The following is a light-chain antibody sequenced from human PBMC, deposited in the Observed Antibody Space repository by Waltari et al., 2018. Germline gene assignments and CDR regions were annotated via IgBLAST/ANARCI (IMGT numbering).Light chain of an antibody. Sequence: DIQMTQSPSSLSASIGDRVTITCLASENIGSYLNWYQQRTGEATKPLIYATSTLQTEVPSRFSGSGSRTDFTLTISSLQPEDFATYYCQHTFETPYSFGQGTKLESK. CDR3: QHTFETPYS. V-gene: IGKV1-39*01. CDR2: ATS. J-gene: IGKJ2*01. CDR1: ENIGSY.